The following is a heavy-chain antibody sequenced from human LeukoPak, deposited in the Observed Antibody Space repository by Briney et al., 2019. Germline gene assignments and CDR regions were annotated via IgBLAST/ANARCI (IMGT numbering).Heavy chain of an antibody. V-gene: IGHV4-4*07. CDR2: IYTSGST. J-gene: IGHJ4*02. D-gene: IGHD5-12*01. CDR1: DGSISSHY. CDR3: ARAGYSGYDYDY. Sequence: SETLSLTCTVSDGSISSHYWSWIRQPAGKGLEWIGRIYTSGSTNYSPSLKSRVTMSMDTSKNQFSLKLSSVTAADTAVYYCARAGYSGYDYDYWGQGTLVTVSS.